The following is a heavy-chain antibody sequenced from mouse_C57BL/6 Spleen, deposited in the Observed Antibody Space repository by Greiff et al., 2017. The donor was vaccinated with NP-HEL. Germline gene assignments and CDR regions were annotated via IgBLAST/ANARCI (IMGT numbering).Heavy chain of an antibody. CDR2: INYDGSST. J-gene: IGHJ4*01. V-gene: IGHV5-16*01. D-gene: IGHD1-3*01. CDR1: GFTFSDYY. Sequence: EVQRVESEGGLVQPGSSMKLSCTASGFTFSDYYMAWVRQVPEKGLEWVANINYDGSSTYYLDSLKSRFIISRDNAKNILYLQMSSLKSEDTATYYCARAHNYLDAMDYWGQGTSVTVSS. CDR3: ARAHNYLDAMDY.